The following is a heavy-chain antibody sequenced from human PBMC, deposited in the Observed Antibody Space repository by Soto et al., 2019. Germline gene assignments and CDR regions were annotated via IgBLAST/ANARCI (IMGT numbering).Heavy chain of an antibody. Sequence: ASVKVSCKASGYTFTSYAMHWVRQAPGQRLEWMGWINAGNGNTKYSQKFQGRATITKDTSASTAYMELSSLRSEDTAVYYCASAYCSSTSCPFDYWGQGTLVTVSS. CDR2: INAGNGNT. J-gene: IGHJ4*02. V-gene: IGHV1-3*01. CDR1: GYTFTSYA. CDR3: ASAYCSSTSCPFDY. D-gene: IGHD2-2*01.